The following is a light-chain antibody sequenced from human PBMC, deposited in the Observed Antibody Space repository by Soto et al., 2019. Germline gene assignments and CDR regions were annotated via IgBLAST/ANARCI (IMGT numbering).Light chain of an antibody. CDR3: GSWDSSLSAYV. V-gene: IGLV1-51*01. CDR1: SSNLWGNS. J-gene: IGLJ1*01. CDR2: DDN. Sequence: QSVLTQPPSVSAAPGQKATIPRPGSSSNLWGNSVSGYQQLPGPAPRLLLYDDNKRPSGIPHRFSVPKSGTSATLGITGFRTGDGADYYCGSWDSSLSAYVFGSGTKVTVL.